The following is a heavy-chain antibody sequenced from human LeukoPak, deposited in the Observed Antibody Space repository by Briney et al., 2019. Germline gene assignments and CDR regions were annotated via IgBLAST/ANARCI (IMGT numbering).Heavy chain of an antibody. D-gene: IGHD4-17*01. CDR1: GYTLTELS. Sequence: GASVKVSCKVSGYTLTELSMHWVRQAPGKGLEWMGGFDPEDGETIYAQKFQGRVTMTEDTSTDTAYMELSSLRSDDTAVYYCARVGDFDGDYEAHDAFGIWGQGTMVTVSS. J-gene: IGHJ3*02. V-gene: IGHV1-24*01. CDR3: ARVGDFDGDYEAHDAFGI. CDR2: FDPEDGET.